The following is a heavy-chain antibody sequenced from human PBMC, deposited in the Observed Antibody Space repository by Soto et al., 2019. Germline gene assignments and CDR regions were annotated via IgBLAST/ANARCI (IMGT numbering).Heavy chain of an antibody. CDR1: GGSISSYY. CDR3: ARRWGRTFDY. D-gene: IGHD7-27*01. J-gene: IGHJ4*02. Sequence: QVQLQESGPGLVKPSETLSLTCTVSGGSISSYYWSWIRQPPGKGLEWIGYIYYSGSTNYNPSLTSRFTIPVDTSKNQFSLKLSSVTAADTAVYYCARRWGRTFDYWGQGTLVTVSS. V-gene: IGHV4-59*08. CDR2: IYYSGST.